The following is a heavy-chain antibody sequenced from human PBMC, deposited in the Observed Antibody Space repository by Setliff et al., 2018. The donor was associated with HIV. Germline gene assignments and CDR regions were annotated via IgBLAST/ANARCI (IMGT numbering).Heavy chain of an antibody. J-gene: IGHJ4*02. D-gene: IGHD6-19*01. V-gene: IGHV4-39*01. Sequence: NPSETLSLTCTVSGGSISSSSYYWGWIRQPPGKGLEWIGSIHYSGSTYYNPSLKSRVTISVDTSKNQFSLKLSSVTAADTAVYYCARLSYSSGWYYFDYWGQGTLVTVSS. CDR3: ARLSYSSGWYYFDY. CDR2: IHYSGST. CDR1: GGSISSSSYY.